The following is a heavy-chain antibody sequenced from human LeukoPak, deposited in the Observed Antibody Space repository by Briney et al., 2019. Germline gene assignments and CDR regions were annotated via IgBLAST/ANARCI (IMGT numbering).Heavy chain of an antibody. D-gene: IGHD3-22*01. V-gene: IGHV3-49*04. CDR2: IRSKAYGGTT. CDR3: TRDPIYYDSSYYSSELCHL. J-gene: IGHJ3*01. Sequence: GGSLCLAYTPSGSTFGDSSMSSVRQAPGKGLEWVGFIRSKAYGGTTEYAASVKGRFTISRDECKSIAYLQMNSMETEDTAVYYCTRDPIYYDSSYYSSELCHLWGQGTMVTVSS. CDR1: GSTFGDSS.